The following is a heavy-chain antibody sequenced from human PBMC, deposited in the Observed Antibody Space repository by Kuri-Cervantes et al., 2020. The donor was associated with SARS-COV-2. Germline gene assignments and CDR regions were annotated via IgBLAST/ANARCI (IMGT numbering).Heavy chain of an antibody. Sequence: GSLRLSCAVYGGSFSGYYWSWIRQPPGKGLEWIGEINHSGSTNYNPSLRSRVTISVDTSKNQFSLKLSSVTAADTAVYYCARHRWFDPWGQGTLVTVSS. CDR3: ARHRWFDP. CDR1: GGSFSGYY. D-gene: IGHD1-14*01. J-gene: IGHJ5*02. V-gene: IGHV4-34*01. CDR2: INHSGST.